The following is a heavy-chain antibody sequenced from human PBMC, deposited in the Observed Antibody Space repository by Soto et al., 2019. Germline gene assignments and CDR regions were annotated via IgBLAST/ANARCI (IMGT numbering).Heavy chain of an antibody. CDR1: GGTFSSYA. J-gene: IGHJ4*02. D-gene: IGHD2-2*01. Sequence: SVKVSCKASGGTFSSYAISWVRQAPGQGLEWMGGIIPIFGTANYAQKFQGRVTITADKSTSTAYMELSSLRSEDTAVYYCARGRGSYCSSTSCYRYYFDYCGQGTLVTVS. CDR2: IIPIFGTA. V-gene: IGHV1-69*06. CDR3: ARGRGSYCSSTSCYRYYFDY.